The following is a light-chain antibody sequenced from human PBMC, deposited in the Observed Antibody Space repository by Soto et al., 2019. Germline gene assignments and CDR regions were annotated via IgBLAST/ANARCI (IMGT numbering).Light chain of an antibody. CDR1: SSDVGGYNY. Sequence: QSALTQPPSASGSPGPSVTISCTGTSSDVGGYNYVSWYQQHPGKAPKLMIYEVSKRPSGVPDRFSGSKSGNTASLTVSGLQAEDEADYYCRSYAGSNKVFGGGTKLTVL. J-gene: IGLJ2*01. CDR2: EVS. CDR3: RSYAGSNKV. V-gene: IGLV2-8*01.